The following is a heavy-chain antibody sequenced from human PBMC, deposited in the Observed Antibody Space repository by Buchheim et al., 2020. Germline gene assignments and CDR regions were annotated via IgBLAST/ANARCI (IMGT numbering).Heavy chain of an antibody. V-gene: IGHV1-8*01. J-gene: IGHJ6*02. CDR1: GYTFTSYD. Sequence: QVQLVQSGAEVKKPGASVKVSCKASGYTFTSYDINWVRQATGQGLEWMGWMNPNSGNTGYAQKFQGRVTMTRNPSISTAYMELSSLRSEDTAVYYCARGRVLRFLEWLTTSTSYYYYGMDVWGQGTT. D-gene: IGHD3-3*01. CDR2: MNPNSGNT. CDR3: ARGRVLRFLEWLTTSTSYYYYGMDV.